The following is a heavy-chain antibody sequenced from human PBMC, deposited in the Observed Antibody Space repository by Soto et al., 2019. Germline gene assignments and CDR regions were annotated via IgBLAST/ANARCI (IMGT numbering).Heavy chain of an antibody. Sequence: EVPLVESGGGLVQPGGSLKLSCAASGFSFSDSAIHWVRQASGKGLEWIGRIRSKTHSYATACAASVKGRFTISRDDSKNTVYLQMNSLKTEDTAVYYCTRHTVDYWGQGTLVTVSS. CDR3: TRHTVDY. V-gene: IGHV3-73*02. J-gene: IGHJ4*02. CDR1: GFSFSDSA. D-gene: IGHD4-4*01. CDR2: IRSKTHSYAT.